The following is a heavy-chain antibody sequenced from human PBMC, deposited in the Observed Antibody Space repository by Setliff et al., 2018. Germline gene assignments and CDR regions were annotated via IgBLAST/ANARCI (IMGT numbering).Heavy chain of an antibody. J-gene: IGHJ5*02. CDR1: GYTFTRYG. V-gene: IGHV1-18*01. Sequence: GASVKVSCKASGYTFTRYGISWVRQAPGQGLEWMGWISVYNSNTNYAEKLRGRVTMTTDTSTNTAYMELRSLRSDDTAVYYCALEEYTSRWTKRFDPWGQGTLVTVSS. CDR2: ISVYNSNT. D-gene: IGHD6-13*01. CDR3: ALEEYTSRWTKRFDP.